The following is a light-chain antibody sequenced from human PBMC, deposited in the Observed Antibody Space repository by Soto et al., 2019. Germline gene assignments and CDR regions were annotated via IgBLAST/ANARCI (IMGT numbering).Light chain of an antibody. CDR1: QSVSSK. CDR3: QQYSNWPPYT. J-gene: IGKJ2*01. Sequence: EIVMTQSPATLSVSPGERATLSCRASQSVSSKLAGYQQKPGQAPRLLIYAASTRTTGIPARFSGSGSGTEFTLTITSLQSEDFSVYYCQQYSNWPPYTFGQGTKLEIK. V-gene: IGKV3-15*01. CDR2: AAS.